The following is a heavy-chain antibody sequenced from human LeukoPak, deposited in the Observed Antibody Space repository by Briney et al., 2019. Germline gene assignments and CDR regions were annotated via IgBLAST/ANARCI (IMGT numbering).Heavy chain of an antibody. CDR3: ARDRYYYGSGNYRLFDY. Sequence: PSETLSVTCTFSGGSISSYYWSWIRQPAGKGLEWIGRIHNSGSTNCNPSLKSRVTMSVDTSKNQFSLKLSSVTAADTAVYYCARDRYYYGSGNYRLFDYWGQGTLVTVSS. CDR2: IHNSGST. J-gene: IGHJ4*02. V-gene: IGHV4-4*07. CDR1: GGSISSYY. D-gene: IGHD3-10*01.